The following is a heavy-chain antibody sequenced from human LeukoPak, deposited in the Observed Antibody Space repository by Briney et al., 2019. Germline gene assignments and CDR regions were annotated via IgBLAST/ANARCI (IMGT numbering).Heavy chain of an antibody. CDR3: ARDEDYHILTGYERFDY. CDR1: GYTFTSYG. D-gene: IGHD3-9*01. V-gene: IGHV1-18*01. J-gene: IGHJ4*02. Sequence: ASVKVSCKASGYTFTSYGISWVRQAPGQGLERMGWMSTYNSNTNYAQKLQGRVTMTTDTSTSTAYMELRSLRSDGTAVYYCARDEDYHILTGYERFDYWGQGTLVTVSS. CDR2: MSTYNSNT.